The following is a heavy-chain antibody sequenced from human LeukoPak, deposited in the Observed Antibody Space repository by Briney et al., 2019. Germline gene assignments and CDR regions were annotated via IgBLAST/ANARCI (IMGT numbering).Heavy chain of an antibody. CDR2: ISYDGSNK. J-gene: IGHJ3*02. CDR1: GFTFSSYG. Sequence: GRSLRLSCAASGFTFSSYGMHWVRQAPGKGLEWVAVISYDGSNKYYADSVKGRFTISRDNSKNTLYLQMNSLKTEDTAVYYCTTDCSSTSCYDIWGQGTMVTVSS. D-gene: IGHD2-2*01. CDR3: TTDCSSTSCYDI. V-gene: IGHV3-30*03.